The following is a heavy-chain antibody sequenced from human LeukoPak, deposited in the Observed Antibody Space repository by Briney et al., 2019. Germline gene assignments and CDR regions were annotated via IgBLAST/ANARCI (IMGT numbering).Heavy chain of an antibody. V-gene: IGHV5-51*01. CDR2: IYRGGSDT. CDR1: GDRFTSYW. CDR3: ARRRGRYSGDAFDI. Sequence: GEPLKISCKGSGDRFTSYWIGWVRQMPGKGLEWMGFIYRGGSDTRYSPSFQGQVTISADKSMSTAYLQWSSLKASDTALYYCARRRGRYSGDAFDIWGQGTMVTVSS. D-gene: IGHD1-26*01. J-gene: IGHJ3*02.